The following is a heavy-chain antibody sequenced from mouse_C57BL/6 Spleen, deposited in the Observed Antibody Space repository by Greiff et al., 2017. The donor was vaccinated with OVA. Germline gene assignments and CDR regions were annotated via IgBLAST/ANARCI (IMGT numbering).Heavy chain of an antibody. J-gene: IGHJ4*01. CDR3: AGGELTGYYYAMDY. CDR1: GYTFTDYN. CDR2: INPNNGGT. D-gene: IGHD4-1*01. V-gene: IGHV1-22*01. Sequence: VQLKQSGPELVKPGASVKMSCKASGYTFTDYNMHWVKQSHGKSLEWIGYINPNNGGTSYNQKFKGKATLTVNKSTSTAYMELLSLTSEDSAVYYCAGGELTGYYYAMDYWGQGTSVTVSS.